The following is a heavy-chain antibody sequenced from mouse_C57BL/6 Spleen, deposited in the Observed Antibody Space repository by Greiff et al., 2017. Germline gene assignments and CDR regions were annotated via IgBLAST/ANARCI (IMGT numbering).Heavy chain of an antibody. J-gene: IGHJ3*01. CDR3: ASRGWEGAY. D-gene: IGHD3-3*01. CDR1: GYTFTDYY. Sequence: SGYTFTDYYMNWVKQSHGKSLEWIGDINPNNGGTSYNQKFKGKATLTVDKSSSTAYMELRSLTSEDSAVYYCASRGWEGAYWGQGTLVTVSA. CDR2: INPNNGGT. V-gene: IGHV1-26*01.